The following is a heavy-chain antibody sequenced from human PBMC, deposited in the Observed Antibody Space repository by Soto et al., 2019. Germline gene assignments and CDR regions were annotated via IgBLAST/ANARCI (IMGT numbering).Heavy chain of an antibody. J-gene: IGHJ4*02. V-gene: IGHV1-18*01. CDR2: ISAYNGNT. CDR1: GYTFTSYG. Sequence: QVQLVQSGAEVKKPGASVKVSCKASGYTFTSYGISWVRQAPGQGLEWMGWISAYNGNTNYAQKLQGRVTMTTDTATSTAYMELRSLRSDDTAVYYCARDDKYSDYGQGWPFDYWGQGTLVTVSS. CDR3: ARDDKYSDYGQGWPFDY. D-gene: IGHD5-12*01.